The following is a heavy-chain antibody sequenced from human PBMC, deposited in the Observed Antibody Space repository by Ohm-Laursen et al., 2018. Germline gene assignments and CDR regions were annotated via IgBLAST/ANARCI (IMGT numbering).Heavy chain of an antibody. CDR2: IYHSGST. CDR1: GYSISTGYY. V-gene: IGHV4-38-2*01. Sequence: SETLSLTCAVSGYSISTGYYWGWIRQPPGKGLKWIGSIYHSGSTYYNPSLKGRVTISVDASKNRFSLKLSSVTAADTAVYYCARVDTAPDYWGQGTLVTVSS. J-gene: IGHJ4*02. D-gene: IGHD5-18*01. CDR3: ARVDTAPDY.